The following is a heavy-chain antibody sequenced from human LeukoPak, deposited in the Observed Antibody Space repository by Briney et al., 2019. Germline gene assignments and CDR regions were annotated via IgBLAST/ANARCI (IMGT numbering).Heavy chain of an antibody. CDR2: IRSKAYGGTT. CDR1: GFTFSSYG. Sequence: PGGSLRLSCAASGFTFSSYGMSWFRQAPGKGVEGVGFIRSKAYGGTTEYAASVKGRFTISRDDSKSIAYLQMNSLKTEDTAVYYCTRMEYYYDSSGKEYFQHWGQGTLVTVSS. D-gene: IGHD3-22*01. CDR3: TRMEYYYDSSGKEYFQH. J-gene: IGHJ1*01. V-gene: IGHV3-49*03.